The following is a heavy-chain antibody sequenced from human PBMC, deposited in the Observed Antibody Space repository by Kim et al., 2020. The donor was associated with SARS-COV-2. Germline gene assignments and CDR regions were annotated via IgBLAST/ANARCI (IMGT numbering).Heavy chain of an antibody. CDR1: GDSVSSNSAT. D-gene: IGHD2-15*01. V-gene: IGHV6-1*01. CDR3: ARRVPVSGPSWFDP. Sequence: SQTLSLTCAISGDSVSSNSATWNWIRQSPSRGLEWLGRTYYRSKWYNDYAVSVKSRITINPDTSKNQYSLHLNSVTPEDTAVDYCARRVPVSGPSWFDPWSQGTLDTVSS. CDR2: TYYRSKWYN. J-gene: IGHJ5*02.